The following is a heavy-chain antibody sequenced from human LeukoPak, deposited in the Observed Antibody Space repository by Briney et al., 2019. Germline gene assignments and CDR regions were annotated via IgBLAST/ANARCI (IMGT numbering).Heavy chain of an antibody. Sequence: GGSLRLSCAASGFTLRSYVMNWARQAPGKGLEWLSSLDSSGAYIFYADSVKGRFIISRDNAKNSLYLQMNSLRVEDTAVYYCAAVAGYYYYMDVWGKGTTVTISS. CDR3: AAVAGYYYYMDV. V-gene: IGHV3-21*06. J-gene: IGHJ6*03. CDR1: GFTLRSYV. D-gene: IGHD4-23*01. CDR2: LDSSGAYI.